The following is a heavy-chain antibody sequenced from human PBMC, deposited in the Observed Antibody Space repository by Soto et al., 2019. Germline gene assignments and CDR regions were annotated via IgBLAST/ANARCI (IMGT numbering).Heavy chain of an antibody. CDR3: ARAVSSPPEWYFDL. J-gene: IGHJ2*01. CDR1: SGSISSSNW. CDR2: IYHSGST. D-gene: IGHD4-17*01. Sequence: QVQLQESGPGLVKPSGTLSLTCAVSSGSISSSNWWSWVRQPPGKGLEWIGEIYHSGSTNYNPSPKSGVPIPVDKSRNQFSLRLSSVTAADTAVYYCARAVSSPPEWYFDLGGGGTLVTVSS. V-gene: IGHV4-4*02.